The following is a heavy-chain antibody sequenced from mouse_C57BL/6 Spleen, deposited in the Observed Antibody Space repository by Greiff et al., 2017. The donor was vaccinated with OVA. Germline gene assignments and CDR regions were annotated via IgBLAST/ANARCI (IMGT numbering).Heavy chain of an antibody. V-gene: IGHV5-9*01. D-gene: IGHD2-4*01. J-gene: IGHJ2*01. CDR3: ASNYDFYFDY. Sequence: EVQRVESGGGLVKPGGSLKLSCAASGFTFSSYTMSWVRQTPEKRLEWVATISGGGGNTYYPDSVKGRFTISRDNAKNTLYLQMSSLRSEDTALYYCASNYDFYFDYWGQGTTLTVSS. CDR2: ISGGGGNT. CDR1: GFTFSSYT.